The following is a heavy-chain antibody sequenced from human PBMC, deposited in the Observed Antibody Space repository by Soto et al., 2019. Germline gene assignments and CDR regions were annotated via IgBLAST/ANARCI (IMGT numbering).Heavy chain of an antibody. D-gene: IGHD6-19*01. CDR3: VKDPSSGWYGGIY. V-gene: IGHV3-64D*08. CDR1: GFTFSSYA. Sequence: ESGGGLVQPGGSLRLSCSASGFTFSSYAMHWVRQAPGMGLEYVSAISSNGGSTYYADSVKGRFTISRDNSKNTLYLQMSSLRAEDTAVYYCVKDPSSGWYGGIYWGQGTLVTVSS. J-gene: IGHJ4*02. CDR2: ISSNGGST.